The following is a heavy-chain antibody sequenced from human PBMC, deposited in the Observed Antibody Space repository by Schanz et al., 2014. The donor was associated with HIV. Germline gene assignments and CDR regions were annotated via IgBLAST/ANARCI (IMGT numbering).Heavy chain of an antibody. CDR1: GFTFSGYW. J-gene: IGHJ3*01. CDR2: ITPDGTIT. Sequence: VQLVESGGALVQPGGSLRLSCVASGFTFSGYWMYWVRQGPGKGLAWVSYITPDGTITYADSVKGRFTTSRDSSKNTLYLQMNSLRVEDTAIYYCRVFMGAFDVWGQGTMVTVSS. CDR3: RVFMGAFDV. V-gene: IGHV3-74*01. D-gene: IGHD6-13*01.